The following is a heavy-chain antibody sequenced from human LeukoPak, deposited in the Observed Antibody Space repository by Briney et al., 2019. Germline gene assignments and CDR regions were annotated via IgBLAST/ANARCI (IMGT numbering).Heavy chain of an antibody. J-gene: IGHJ5*02. Sequence: PGGSLRLSCAASGVSVSSNFMIWVRQAPGKGLEWGSLIYSGGETSYADSVKGRFSISRDNSKNTLYLQMNSLRVEDTAVYYCTRDPPAVAINTYAWGQGTLVTVSS. CDR1: GVSVSSNF. D-gene: IGHD6-13*01. V-gene: IGHV3-66*01. CDR2: IYSGGET. CDR3: TRDPPAVAINTYA.